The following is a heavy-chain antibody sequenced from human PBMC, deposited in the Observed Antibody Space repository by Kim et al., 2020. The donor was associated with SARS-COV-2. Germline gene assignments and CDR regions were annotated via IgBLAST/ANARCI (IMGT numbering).Heavy chain of an antibody. CDR2: IYYSGST. CDR3: ARVGGSGSHDAFDI. Sequence: SETLSLTCTVSGGSISSGGYYWSWNRQHPGKGLEWIGYIYYSGSTYYNPSLKSRVTISVDTSKNQFSLKLSPVTAADTAVYYCARVGGSGSHDAFDIWGQGAMVTVSS. D-gene: IGHD1-26*01. CDR1: GGSISSGGYY. V-gene: IGHV4-31*03. J-gene: IGHJ3*02.